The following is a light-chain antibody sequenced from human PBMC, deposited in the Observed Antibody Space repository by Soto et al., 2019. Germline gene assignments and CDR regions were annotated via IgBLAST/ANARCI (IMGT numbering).Light chain of an antibody. CDR3: QQLRTWPSP. Sequence: EIVLTQSPATLSLSPGERAALSCRASQSVSSYLAWYQQKPGQAPRLLIYDASNRATGIPARFSGSGSGTDFTLTISSLEPEVFSVYYRQQLRTWPSPFGGGP. J-gene: IGKJ4*01. V-gene: IGKV3-11*01. CDR2: DAS. CDR1: QSVSSY.